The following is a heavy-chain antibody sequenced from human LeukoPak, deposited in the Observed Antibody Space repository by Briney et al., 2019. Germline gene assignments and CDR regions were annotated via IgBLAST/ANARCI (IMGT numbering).Heavy chain of an antibody. CDR3: ASSARGFGENGAFDI. D-gene: IGHD3-10*01. Sequence: GASVKVSCKASGYTFTGYYMHWVRQAPGQGLEWMGWINPNSGGTDYAQKFQGWVTMTRDTSISTAYMELSRLRSDDTAVYYCASSARGFGENGAFDIWGQGTMVTVSS. CDR2: INPNSGGT. CDR1: GYTFTGYY. J-gene: IGHJ3*02. V-gene: IGHV1-2*04.